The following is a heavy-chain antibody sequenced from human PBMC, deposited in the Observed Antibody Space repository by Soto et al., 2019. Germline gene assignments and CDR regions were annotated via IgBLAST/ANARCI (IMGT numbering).Heavy chain of an antibody. CDR1: GFTFRSYV. D-gene: IGHD1-26*01. Sequence: QVQLVESGGGVVQPGTSLRVSCVGSGFTFRSYVIHWVRQPPGKGLAWVALTSYDGSDKYYDSSVRGRFTISRDNSRNTGDLHIESLRLADAALYYFARCVTPLGLDVWGQGTLGSVSS. CDR2: TSYDGSDK. CDR3: ARCVTPLGLDV. V-gene: IGHV3-30*19. J-gene: IGHJ1*01.